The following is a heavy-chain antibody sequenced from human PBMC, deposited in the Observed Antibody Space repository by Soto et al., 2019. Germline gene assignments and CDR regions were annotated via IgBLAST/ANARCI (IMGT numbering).Heavy chain of an antibody. D-gene: IGHD3-16*01. V-gene: IGHV3-30-3*01. CDR3: ARDPVEMASITVGDYFDN. Sequence: VQLVESGGGVVQPGRSLRLSCAASGFTFSHYPMHWDRQAPGKGLEWVALISFDGNNKKYADSVKGRFTISRDNSKNALYLQMDSLRPEDTSVYYCARDPVEMASITVGDYFDNWGQGTLVTVSS. CDR2: ISFDGNNK. J-gene: IGHJ4*02. CDR1: GFTFSHYP.